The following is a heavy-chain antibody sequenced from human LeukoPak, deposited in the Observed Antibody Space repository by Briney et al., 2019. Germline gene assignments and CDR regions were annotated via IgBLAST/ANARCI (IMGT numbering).Heavy chain of an antibody. D-gene: IGHD3-3*01. J-gene: IGHJ4*02. CDR1: GFTFSSYS. V-gene: IGHV3-48*01. CDR3: ARESNYDFWSGYPYYFDY. Sequence: GGSLRLSCAASGFTFSSYSMNWVRQAPGKGLEWVSYISSSSSTIYYADSVKGRFTISRDNAKNSLYLQMNSLRAEDTAVYYCARESNYDFWSGYPYYFDYWGQGTLVTVSS. CDR2: ISSSSSTI.